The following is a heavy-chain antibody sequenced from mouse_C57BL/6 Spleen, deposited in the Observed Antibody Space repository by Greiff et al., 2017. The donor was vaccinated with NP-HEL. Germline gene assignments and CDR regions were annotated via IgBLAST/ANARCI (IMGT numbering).Heavy chain of an antibody. J-gene: IGHJ4*01. D-gene: IGHD1-1*01. V-gene: IGHV1-76*01. CDR1: GYTFTDYY. CDR2: IYPGSGNT. CDR3: ARGDYCGSSFYAMDY. Sequence: SGAELVRPGASVKLSCKASGYTFTDYYINWVKQRPGQGLEWIARIYPGSGNTYYNEKFKGKATLTAEKSSSTAYMQLSSLTSEDSAVYFGARGDYCGSSFYAMDYWGQGTSVTVSS.